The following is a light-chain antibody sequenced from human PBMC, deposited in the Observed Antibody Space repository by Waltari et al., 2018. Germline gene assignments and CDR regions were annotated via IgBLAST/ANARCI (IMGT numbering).Light chain of an antibody. Sequence: YQTKFGQAPVLAIYEDRMRPAGTPERFTGSSSGTMATLTITGAQVDDESDYYCASTHSNFNHTGVFGGGTKLTVL. J-gene: IGLJ3*02. CDR2: EDR. V-gene: IGLV3-10*01. CDR3: ASTHSNFNHTGV.